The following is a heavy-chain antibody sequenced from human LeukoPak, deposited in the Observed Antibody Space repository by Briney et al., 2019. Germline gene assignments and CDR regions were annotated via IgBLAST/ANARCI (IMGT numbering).Heavy chain of an antibody. CDR1: GFTFRNYV. CDR3: AREGATLYYFDY. CDR2: TSSDLNVK. V-gene: IGHV3-30-3*01. J-gene: IGHJ4*02. D-gene: IGHD1-26*01. Sequence: GGSLRLSCAASGFTFRNYVIHWVRQAPGKGLEWVAVTSSDLNVKLYADSVKGRFTISRDNSKNTLYLQMNSLRAEDTAVYYCAREGATLYYFDYWGQGTLVTVSS.